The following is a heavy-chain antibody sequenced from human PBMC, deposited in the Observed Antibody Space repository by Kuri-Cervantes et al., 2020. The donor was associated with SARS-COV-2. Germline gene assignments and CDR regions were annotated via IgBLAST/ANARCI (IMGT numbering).Heavy chain of an antibody. V-gene: IGHV1-8*02. Sequence: ASVKVSCKASGYSFTSYDINWVRQATGQGLEWMGWMNPNSGNTDYAQKFQGRVTMTRNTSISTAYMELSSLRSEDTAVYYCARAPNSRYCSSTSCYFDYWGQGTLVTVSS. CDR1: GYSFTSYD. CDR3: ARAPNSRYCSSTSCYFDY. D-gene: IGHD2-2*01. CDR2: MNPNSGNT. J-gene: IGHJ4*02.